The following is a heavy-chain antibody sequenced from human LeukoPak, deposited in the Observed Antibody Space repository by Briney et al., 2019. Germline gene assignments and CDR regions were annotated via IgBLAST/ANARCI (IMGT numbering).Heavy chain of an antibody. Sequence: SGGSLRLSCAASGFTFSSYWMNWARQAPGKGLEWVASINHNGNVNYYVDSVKGRFTISRDNAKNSLYLQMSNLRAEDTAVYLCARGGGLDVWGQRATGTVSS. CDR1: GFTFSSYW. CDR2: INHNGNVN. V-gene: IGHV3-7*03. J-gene: IGHJ6*02. D-gene: IGHD3-16*01. CDR3: ARGGGLDV.